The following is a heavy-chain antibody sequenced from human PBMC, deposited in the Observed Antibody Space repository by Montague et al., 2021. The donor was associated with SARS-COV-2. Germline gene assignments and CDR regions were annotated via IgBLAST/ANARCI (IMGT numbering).Heavy chain of an antibody. J-gene: IGHJ4*02. V-gene: IGHV4-59*13. D-gene: IGHD6-19*01. CDR2: VYYSGST. Sequence: SETLPLTCTVSGDSISIYYWSWIRQPPGKGLEWIGYVYYSGSTNYNPPLKSRVTISVDTPKNQFSLKLMSVTAADTAVYYCARGERGAWYNHYFDYWGQGALVTVSS. CDR1: GDSISIYY. CDR3: ARGERGAWYNHYFDY.